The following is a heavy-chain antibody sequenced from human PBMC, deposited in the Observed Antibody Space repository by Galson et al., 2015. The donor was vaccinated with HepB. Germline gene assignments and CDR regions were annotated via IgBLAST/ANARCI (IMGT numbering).Heavy chain of an antibody. Sequence: SVKVSCKASGYTFTSYHIHWVRQAPGQGLEWMGIIDPRGGSTSYAQKFQDTVTMTRDTSTSTVYMELSSLTSEDTAVYYCARGEYFGSGNSYNKGVFDYWGQGTLVTVSS. V-gene: IGHV1-46*03. CDR3: ARGEYFGSGNSYNKGVFDY. J-gene: IGHJ4*02. CDR2: IDPRGGST. D-gene: IGHD3-10*01. CDR1: GYTFTSYH.